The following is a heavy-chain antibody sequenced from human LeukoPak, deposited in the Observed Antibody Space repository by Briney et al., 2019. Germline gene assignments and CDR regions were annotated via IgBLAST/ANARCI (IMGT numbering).Heavy chain of an antibody. CDR1: GESFSSYY. Sequence: SETLSLTCAVYGESFSSYYWSWIRQPPGKGLEWIGEINHSGNTNYNPSLKSRVSISVDTSKNQFSLKLSSVTAADTAVYYCARVDGDGYDIPDYWGQATMVSVSS. D-gene: IGHD5-24*01. J-gene: IGHJ4*02. CDR2: INHSGNT. CDR3: ARVDGDGYDIPDY. V-gene: IGHV4-34*01.